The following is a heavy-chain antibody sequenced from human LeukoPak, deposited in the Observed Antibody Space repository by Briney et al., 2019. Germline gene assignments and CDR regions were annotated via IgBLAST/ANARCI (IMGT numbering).Heavy chain of an antibody. CDR3: ARSSGPNDAFDI. CDR2: INHSGST. J-gene: IGHJ3*02. V-gene: IGHV4-34*01. Sequence: PSETLSLTCAVYGGSFSGYYWSWIRQPPGKGLEWIGEINHSGSTNYNPSLKSRVTISVGTSKNQFSLKLSSVTAADMAVYYCARSSGPNDAFDIWGQGTMVTVSS. D-gene: IGHD3-22*01. CDR1: GGSFSGYY.